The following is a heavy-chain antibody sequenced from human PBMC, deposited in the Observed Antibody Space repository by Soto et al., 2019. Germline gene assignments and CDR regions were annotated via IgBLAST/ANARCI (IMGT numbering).Heavy chain of an antibody. CDR1: GTSVRSGTYY. Sequence: QVQLQESGPGQLKPSETLSLTCSVSGTSVRSGTYYWTWILQRPGKGLEWIGYMYYGGRTNYNRSLKSRLTMSIDDSKNQFSLRLHSVTAADTAMYYCAGDRIGPGATFDLWGQGNLVAVSS. CDR2: MYYGGRT. D-gene: IGHD1-26*01. J-gene: IGHJ4*02. V-gene: IGHV4-61*01. CDR3: AGDRIGPGATFDL.